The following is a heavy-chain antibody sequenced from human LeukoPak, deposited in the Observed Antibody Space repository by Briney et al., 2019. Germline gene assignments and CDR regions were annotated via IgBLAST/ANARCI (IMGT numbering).Heavy chain of an antibody. D-gene: IGHD3-3*01. V-gene: IGHV3-21*01. CDR1: GFTFSRYT. CDR2: IISRSDYI. Sequence: SGGSLRLSCTASGFTFSRYTMHWVRQAPGKGLEWVSSIISRSDYIYGADSVKGRFTISRDNAKNSLYLQMNSLRAEDTAVYYCAREGSGLGYFDYWGQGTLVTVSS. J-gene: IGHJ4*02. CDR3: AREGSGLGYFDY.